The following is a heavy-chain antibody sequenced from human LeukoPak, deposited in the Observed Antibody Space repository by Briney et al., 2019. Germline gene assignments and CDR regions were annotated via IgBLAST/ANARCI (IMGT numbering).Heavy chain of an antibody. Sequence: ETLSLTCTVSGGSISSSSYYWGWIRQPPGKGLEWIGSIYHSGITYYNPSLKSRVTISVDTSKNQFSLKLSSVTAADTAVYYCARRYGSGSSGTFDYWGQGTLVTVSS. D-gene: IGHD3-10*01. J-gene: IGHJ4*02. CDR2: IYHSGIT. CDR1: GGSISSSSYY. V-gene: IGHV4-39*07. CDR3: ARRYGSGSSGTFDY.